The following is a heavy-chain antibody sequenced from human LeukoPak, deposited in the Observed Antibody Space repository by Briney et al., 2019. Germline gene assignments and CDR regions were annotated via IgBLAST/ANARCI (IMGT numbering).Heavy chain of an antibody. CDR2: ISSSGSTI. CDR1: GFTFSSYE. CDR3: ARGPMSYYYGSGGEQQHTDLYGMDV. D-gene: IGHD3-10*01. Sequence: QTGGSLRLSCAASGFTFSSYEMNWVRQAPGKGLEWVSYISSSGSTIYYADSVKGRFTISRDNAKNSLYLQMNSLRAEDTAVYYCARGPMSYYYGSGGEQQHTDLYGMDVWGQGTTVTVSS. V-gene: IGHV3-48*03. J-gene: IGHJ6*02.